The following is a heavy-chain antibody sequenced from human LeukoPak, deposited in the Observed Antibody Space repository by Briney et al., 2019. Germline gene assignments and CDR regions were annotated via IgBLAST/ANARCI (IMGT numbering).Heavy chain of an antibody. Sequence: SETLSLTCTVSGDSLNTYYWTWIRQAPGKELEWIGFVASSGTSNYNPSLKSRVSISIDTSKNQFSLALTSVTPADTAVYYCARVVRGVVTSNWFDPWGQGTLVSVSS. CDR1: GDSLNTYY. J-gene: IGHJ5*02. D-gene: IGHD2-21*02. CDR2: VASSGTS. V-gene: IGHV4-59*01. CDR3: ARVVRGVVTSNWFDP.